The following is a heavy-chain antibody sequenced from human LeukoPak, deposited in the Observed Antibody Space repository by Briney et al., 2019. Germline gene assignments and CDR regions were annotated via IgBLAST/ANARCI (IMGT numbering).Heavy chain of an antibody. V-gene: IGHV3-11*01. CDR3: ARTGRNNYFDS. CDR2: ISSSSHVI. J-gene: IGHJ5*01. Sequence: GGSLRLPCAVSGFTFSDSYMSWIRQTPGKGLDWLACISSSSHVIYYADSVKGRFTISRDNAKNSLYLQLNSLRAEDTAVYYCARTGRNNYFDSWGQGTLVTVSS. CDR1: GFTFSDSY.